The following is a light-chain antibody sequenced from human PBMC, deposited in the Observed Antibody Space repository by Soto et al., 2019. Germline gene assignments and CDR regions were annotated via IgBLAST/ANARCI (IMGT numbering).Light chain of an antibody. CDR3: QTWGTGMGV. CDR1: SGHSNYA. CDR2: LNSDGSH. Sequence: QLVLTQSPSASASLGASVKLTCTLSSGHSNYAIAWHQQQPEKGPRYLMKLNSDGSHSKGDVIPDRFSGSTSGAERYLTISSLQSEDEADYSCQTWGTGMGVFGGGTKLTVL. J-gene: IGLJ3*02. V-gene: IGLV4-69*01.